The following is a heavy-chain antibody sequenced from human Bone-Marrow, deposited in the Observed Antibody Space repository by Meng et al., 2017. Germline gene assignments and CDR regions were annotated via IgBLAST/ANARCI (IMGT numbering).Heavy chain of an antibody. J-gene: IGHJ4*02. Sequence: GESLKISCAASGFTVSSNYMSWVRQAPGKGLEWVSVIYSGGSTYYADSVKGRFTISRDNSKNTLYLQMNSLRAEDTAVYYCARDMGYYDSSGYFDYWGRGTQVTVAS. D-gene: IGHD3-22*01. CDR3: ARDMGYYDSSGYFDY. CDR1: GFTVSSNY. V-gene: IGHV3-53*01. CDR2: IYSGGST.